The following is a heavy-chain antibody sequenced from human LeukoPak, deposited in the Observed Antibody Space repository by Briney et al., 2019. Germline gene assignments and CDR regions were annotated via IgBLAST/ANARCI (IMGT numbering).Heavy chain of an antibody. CDR1: GYTFTSYG. CDR2: ISAYNGNT. D-gene: IGHD6-6*01. Sequence: ASVKVSCNASGYTFTSYGISWVRQAPGQGLEWMGWISAYNGNTNYAQKLQDRVTMTTDTSTSTAYMELRSLRSDDTAVYYCARDQSPFYSSSVDYWGQGTLVTVSS. V-gene: IGHV1-18*01. J-gene: IGHJ4*02. CDR3: ARDQSPFYSSSVDY.